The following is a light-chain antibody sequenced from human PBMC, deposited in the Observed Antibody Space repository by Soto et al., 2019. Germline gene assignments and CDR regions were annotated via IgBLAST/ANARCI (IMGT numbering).Light chain of an antibody. V-gene: IGLV2-14*01. CDR2: EVS. Sequence: QSARAQPASVAGSPGRSITLSCTGTSSDDGGSHSVSWCQQQSGKAPKRMIHEVSNRPSGVSNRFSGSKSGNTASLTISGLQAEDEADYYCSSYTSSRAYVFGIGTKVTVL. J-gene: IGLJ1*01. CDR3: SSYTSSRAYV. CDR1: SSDDGGSHS.